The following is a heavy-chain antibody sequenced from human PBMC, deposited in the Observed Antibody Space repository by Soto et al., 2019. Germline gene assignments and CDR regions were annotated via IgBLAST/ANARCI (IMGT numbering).Heavy chain of an antibody. J-gene: IGHJ4*02. CDR3: ARAPSGTYYLHS. CDR2: IYSGGST. CDR1: VFTVNNNY. D-gene: IGHD1-26*01. Sequence: GGSLRLSCSASVFTVNNNYMGWVRQAPGKGLEWVSVIYSGGSTYYADSVKGRFTISRDNSKNTLYLQMNSLRAEDTAVYYCARAPSGTYYLHSRGQGTPGTVPQ. V-gene: IGHV3-53*01.